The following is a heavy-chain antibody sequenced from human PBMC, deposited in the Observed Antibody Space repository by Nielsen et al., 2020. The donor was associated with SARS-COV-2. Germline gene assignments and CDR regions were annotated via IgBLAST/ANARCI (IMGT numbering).Heavy chain of an antibody. CDR3: ARDPAMSASWSQEHDS. CDR1: GFSFSSYA. V-gene: IGHV3-21*05. Sequence: GESLKISCAASGFSFSSYAITWVRQAPGKGLQWVAYISPSSTYTNYADSVKGRFTISRDNAKNSLSLQMDSLRAEDTALYYCARDPAMSASWSQEHDSWGQGTLVTVSS. J-gene: IGHJ4*02. CDR2: ISPSSTYT. D-gene: IGHD6-13*01.